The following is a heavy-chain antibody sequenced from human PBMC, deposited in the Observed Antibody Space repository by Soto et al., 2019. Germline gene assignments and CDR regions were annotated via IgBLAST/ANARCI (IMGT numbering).Heavy chain of an antibody. CDR2: IDPSDSYN. D-gene: IGHD1-1*01. J-gene: IGHJ6*02. Sequence: GESRKISCKGSGYSFSSYWINWVRQKPGKGLAWMGRIDPSDSYNNYSPSFQGHVTISADKSISTAYLQWSSLEASDTAMYYCARLCGYGSSNCNDRYYGMDVWGQGTTVPVSS. CDR3: ARLCGYGSSNCNDRYYGMDV. V-gene: IGHV5-10-1*01. CDR1: GYSFSSYW.